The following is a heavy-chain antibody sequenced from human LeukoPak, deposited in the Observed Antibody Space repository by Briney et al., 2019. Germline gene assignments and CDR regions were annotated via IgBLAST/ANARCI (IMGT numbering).Heavy chain of an antibody. V-gene: IGHV3-9*01. D-gene: IGHD6-13*01. CDR1: GFTFDGYA. Sequence: GGSLRRSCAASGFTFDGYAMHWVRQAPGKGLEWVSGISWNSGSIGHADPVKGRFTISRDNAKNSLYLQMDSLSAEDTALYYCAKDWVAAAGRFDYWGQGTLVTVSS. J-gene: IGHJ4*02. CDR2: ISWNSGSI. CDR3: AKDWVAAAGRFDY.